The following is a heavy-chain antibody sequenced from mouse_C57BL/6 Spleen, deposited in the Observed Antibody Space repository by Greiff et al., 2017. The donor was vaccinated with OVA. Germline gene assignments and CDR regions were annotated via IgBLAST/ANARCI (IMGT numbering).Heavy chain of an antibody. V-gene: IGHV1-61*01. J-gene: IGHJ3*01. Sequence: VQLQQPGAELVRPGSSVKLSCKASGYTFTSYWMAWVKQRPGQGLEWIGNIYPSDSETHYNQKFKDKATLTVDKSSSTAYMQLSSLTSEDSAVYYCARTGKEGFAYWGQGTLVTVSA. CDR1: GYTFTSYW. CDR2: IYPSDSET. CDR3: ARTGKEGFAY. D-gene: IGHD4-1*01.